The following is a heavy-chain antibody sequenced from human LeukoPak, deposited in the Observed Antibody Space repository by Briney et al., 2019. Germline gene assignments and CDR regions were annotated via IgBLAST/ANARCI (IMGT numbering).Heavy chain of an antibody. Sequence: SSETLSLTCAVYGGSFSGYYWSWIRQPPGKGLEWIGEINHSGSTNYNPSLKSRVTISVDTSKNQFSLKLSSVTAADTAVYYCARRYSSGWYTIGFDYWGQGTLVTVSS. CDR2: INHSGST. CDR1: GGSFSGYY. V-gene: IGHV4-34*01. D-gene: IGHD6-19*01. CDR3: ARRYSSGWYTIGFDY. J-gene: IGHJ4*02.